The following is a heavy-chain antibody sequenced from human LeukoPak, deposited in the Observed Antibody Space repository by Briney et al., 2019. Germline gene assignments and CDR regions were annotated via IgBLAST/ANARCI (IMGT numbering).Heavy chain of an antibody. CDR3: ARERLWTDYYDNVAFDI. CDR2: IYYSGST. Sequence: SETLSLTCTVSGGSISSSIYYWGWIRQPPGKGLEWLGSIYYSGSTYYNTSLKSRVTISVDTSKNQFSLNLSSVTAADTGVYYCARERLWTDYYDNVAFDIWGQGTMVTVSS. CDR1: GGSISSSIYY. D-gene: IGHD3-22*01. J-gene: IGHJ3*02. V-gene: IGHV4-39*07.